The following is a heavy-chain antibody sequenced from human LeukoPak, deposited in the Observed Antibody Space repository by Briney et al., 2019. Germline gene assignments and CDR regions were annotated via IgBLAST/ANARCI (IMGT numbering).Heavy chain of an antibody. Sequence: GGSLRLSCSASGFTFSSYTMHWVRQAPGKGLEFVSSITSTGGTTYYADSVRGRFTISRDNSKNMLYLQMSGLRAEDTAVYYCVRGAAGYDSWSGYYDYWGQGTLVTVSS. CDR2: ITSTGGTT. D-gene: IGHD3-3*01. V-gene: IGHV3-64D*09. J-gene: IGHJ4*02. CDR1: GFTFSSYT. CDR3: VRGAAGYDSWSGYYDY.